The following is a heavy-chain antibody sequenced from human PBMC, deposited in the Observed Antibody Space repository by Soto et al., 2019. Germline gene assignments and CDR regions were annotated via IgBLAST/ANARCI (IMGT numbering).Heavy chain of an antibody. CDR1: GFTFSSYG. J-gene: IGHJ4*02. CDR3: AKDLLPGYFDY. Sequence: QVQLVESGGGVVQPGRSLRLSCAASGFTFSSYGMHWVRQAPGKGLEWVAVISYDGSNKYYADSVKGRFTISRDNSKNTLYLQMNSLRAEDTAVYYCAKDLLPGYFDYWGQGTLVTFSS. CDR2: ISYDGSNK. V-gene: IGHV3-30*18.